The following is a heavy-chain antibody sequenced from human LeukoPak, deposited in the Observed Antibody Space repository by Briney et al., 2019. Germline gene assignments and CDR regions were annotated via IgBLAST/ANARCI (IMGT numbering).Heavy chain of an antibody. D-gene: IGHD2-2*01. V-gene: IGHV3-23*01. J-gene: IGHJ4*02. CDR3: AKVETSGGANCYALDY. CDR1: GFSFTTNA. Sequence: PGGSLRLSCAASGFSFTTNAMNWVRQAPGKGLEWVSGISDSGDKTYYADSVKGRFTISRDDSQNTLYLQMNSLSAEDTAVYYCAKVETSGGANCYALDYWGQGTLVTVSS. CDR2: ISDSGDKT.